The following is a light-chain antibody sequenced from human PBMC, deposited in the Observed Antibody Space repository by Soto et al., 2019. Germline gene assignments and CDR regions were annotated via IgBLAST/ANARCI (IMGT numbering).Light chain of an antibody. CDR1: QSFSSSF. V-gene: IGKV3-20*01. CDR2: GAS. Sequence: EIVLTQSPGTLSLSPGERATLSCRASQSFSSSFLAWYQQKPGQAPRLLIYGASSTATGIPDRFSGSGSGTDFTLTISRLEPEYFAVYYCQQYGSSPYTFGQGTKLEIK. J-gene: IGKJ2*01. CDR3: QQYGSSPYT.